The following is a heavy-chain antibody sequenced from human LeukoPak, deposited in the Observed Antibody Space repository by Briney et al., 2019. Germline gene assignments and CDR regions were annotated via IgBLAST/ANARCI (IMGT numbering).Heavy chain of an antibody. CDR1: GVSISSGDYS. D-gene: IGHD3-10*01. CDR3: AGDFGSGSYRFDY. J-gene: IGHJ4*02. V-gene: IGHV4-30-2*01. CDR2: IYHSGTT. Sequence: SQTLSLTCAVSGVSISSGDYSWSWLRQPPGKGLEWIGYIYHSGTTYYNPSLKSRGTISLDRSKNQFSLKLTSVTAAETAVYYCAGDFGSGSYRFDYWGQGTLVTVSS.